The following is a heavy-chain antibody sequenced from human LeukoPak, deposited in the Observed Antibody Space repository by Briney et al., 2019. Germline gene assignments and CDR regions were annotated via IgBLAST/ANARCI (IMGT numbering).Heavy chain of an antibody. CDR2: ISYIGSN. CDR1: GVTFSSHD. CDR3: SRDPTTAIKGLDN. V-gene: IGHV4-59*11. J-gene: IGHJ3*02. Sequence: SKTLSLTCTVSGVTFSSHDWSWIRQPPGKGLEWVAYISYIGSNNYYPSLKNRGTISVETYTNQFSLQLSTVTAADKAVDYYSRDPTTAIKGLDNWGQGTMVTVSS. D-gene: IGHD4-17*01.